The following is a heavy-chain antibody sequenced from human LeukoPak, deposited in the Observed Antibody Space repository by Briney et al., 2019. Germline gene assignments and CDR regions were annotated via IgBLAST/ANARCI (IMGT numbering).Heavy chain of an antibody. CDR1: GITLSNYG. CDR2: ISDSGVRT. V-gene: IGHV3-23*01. J-gene: IGHJ4*02. CDR3: AKRGIVIRVILVGFHKEAYYFDS. Sequence: GGSLRLSCAVSGITLSNYGMTWVRQAPGKGLEWVAGISDSGVRTNYADSVKGRFTISRDNPKNTLYLQMNSLRAEDTAVYFCAKRGIVIRVILVGFHKEAYYFDSWGQGVLVTVSS. D-gene: IGHD3-16*01.